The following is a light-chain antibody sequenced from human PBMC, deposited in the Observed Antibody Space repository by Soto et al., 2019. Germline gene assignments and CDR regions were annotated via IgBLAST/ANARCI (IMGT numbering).Light chain of an antibody. J-gene: IGLJ2*01. Sequence: QSALTQPASVSGSPGQSSTISCTGTSSDIGAYNFVSWYQQHPGKAPKLMLYDVNIRPSGVSNRLSGSKSGNTASLTISGLQAEDEADYYCTSWTTSTTMIFGGGTKLTVL. CDR3: TSWTTSTTMI. V-gene: IGLV2-14*03. CDR2: DVN. CDR1: SSDIGAYNF.